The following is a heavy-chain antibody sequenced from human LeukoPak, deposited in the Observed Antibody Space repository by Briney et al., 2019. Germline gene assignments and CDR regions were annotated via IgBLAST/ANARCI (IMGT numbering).Heavy chain of an antibody. Sequence: GGSLRLSCAASGFTFRSFWMHWVRQTPGKGLVWVSRINGDGSNTTYADSVKGRFTTSRDTAKNTVYLQMNSLRAEDTAVYYCARDSGSYSSDAFDIWGQGTLVTVSS. CDR3: ARDSGSYSSDAFDI. CDR2: INGDGSNT. J-gene: IGHJ3*02. V-gene: IGHV3-74*01. D-gene: IGHD3-10*01. CDR1: GFTFRSFW.